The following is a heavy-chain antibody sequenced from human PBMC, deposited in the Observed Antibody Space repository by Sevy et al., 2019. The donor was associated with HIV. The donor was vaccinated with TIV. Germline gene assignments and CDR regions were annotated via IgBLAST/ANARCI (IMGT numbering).Heavy chain of an antibody. CDR1: GFSFNTHA. J-gene: IGHJ5*02. D-gene: IGHD1-26*01. V-gene: IGHV3-30-3*01. Sequence: GGSLSRSCAASGFSFNTHAMHWVRQAPGKGLDWVALILYDGSAKYYAASVKGRFTVSRDDSKNMLSLEMNRLRAEDAGFYFFARDSARVIVPSAGFDPWGQGTVVTVSS. CDR3: ARDSARVIVPSAGFDP. CDR2: ILYDGSAK.